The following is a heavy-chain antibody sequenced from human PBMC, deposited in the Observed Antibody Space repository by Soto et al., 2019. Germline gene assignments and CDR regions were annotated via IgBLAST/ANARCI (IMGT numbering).Heavy chain of an antibody. V-gene: IGHV3-30-3*01. D-gene: IGHD1-26*01. J-gene: IGHJ6*02. CDR3: AREQGWGGSYSFGFYGMDV. CDR2: ISYDVSKT. CDR1: GFTFSHYA. Sequence: QVQLVESGGGVVQTGTSLRLSCAASGFTFSHYAMHWVRQAPGRGLEWVAVISYDVSKTDYADSVKGRFTIYRDDSENALYLQMTNLRPGDTAVFYCAREQGWGGSYSFGFYGMDVWGQGTTVSVSS.